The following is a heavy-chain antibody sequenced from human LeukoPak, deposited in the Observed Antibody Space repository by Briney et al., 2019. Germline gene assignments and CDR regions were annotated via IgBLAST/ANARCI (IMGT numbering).Heavy chain of an antibody. J-gene: IGHJ4*02. CDR2: TSGSGGST. V-gene: IGHV3-23*01. CDR1: GFTFSSYA. Sequence: GGSLRLSCAASGFTFSSYAMSWVRQAPGKGLEWVSATSGSGGSTYYADSVKGRFTISRDNSKNTLYLQMNSLRAEDTAVYYCAKQWLLTYYFDYWGQGTLVTVSS. D-gene: IGHD3-22*01. CDR3: AKQWLLTYYFDY.